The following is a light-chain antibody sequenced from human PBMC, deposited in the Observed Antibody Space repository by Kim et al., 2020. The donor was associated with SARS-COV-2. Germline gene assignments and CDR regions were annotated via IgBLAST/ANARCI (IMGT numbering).Light chain of an antibody. Sequence: ASVGDRVTITCRASQGIRNDLGGYQQKPGKAPNLLIYAASSVQSGVPSRFSGSGSGTDFTLTISSLQPEDFATYYCLQDYNYPWTFGQGTKGEIK. CDR2: AAS. V-gene: IGKV1-6*01. CDR1: QGIRND. CDR3: LQDYNYPWT. J-gene: IGKJ1*01.